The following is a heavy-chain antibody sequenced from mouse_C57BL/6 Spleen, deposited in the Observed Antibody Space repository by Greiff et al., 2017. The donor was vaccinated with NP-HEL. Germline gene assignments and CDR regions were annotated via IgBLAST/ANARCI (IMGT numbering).Heavy chain of an antibody. J-gene: IGHJ1*03. D-gene: IGHD1-1*01. CDR2: IYPGSGST. CDR3: ARDAFITTVVYWYFDV. CDR1: GYTFTSYW. V-gene: IGHV1-55*01. Sequence: QVQLQQPGAELVKPGASVKMSCKASGYTFTSYWITWVKQRPGQGLEWIGDIYPGSGSTNYNEKFKGKATLTVDTSSSTAYMQLSSLTSEDTAVYYWARDAFITTVVYWYFDVWGTGTTVTVSS.